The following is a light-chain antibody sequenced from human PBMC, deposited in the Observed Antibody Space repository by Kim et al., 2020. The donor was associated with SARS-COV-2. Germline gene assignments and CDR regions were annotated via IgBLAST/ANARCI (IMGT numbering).Light chain of an antibody. J-gene: IGKJ1*01. V-gene: IGKV1-5*03. CDR2: KAS. CDR1: ESISRL. Sequence: ASIGETVTITCRASESISRLLAWYQQKPGKAPKLLIQKASILQSGVPSRFSGRGSATEFTLTISSLQPDDFATYFCQEHYSYSPAFGQGTKVDIK. CDR3: QEHYSYSPA.